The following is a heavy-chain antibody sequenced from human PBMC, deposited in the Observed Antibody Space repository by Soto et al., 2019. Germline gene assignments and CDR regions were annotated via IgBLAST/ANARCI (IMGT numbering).Heavy chain of an antibody. CDR2: INHSGST. V-gene: IGHV4-34*01. Sequence: SETLSLTCAVYGGSFSGYGWSWIRQPPGKGLERIGEINHSGSTNYNPSLKSRVTISVDTSKNQFTLKLSSVTAADTAVYYCARVRVYGSGSYWAYYYYYGMDVWGQGTTLTVSS. J-gene: IGHJ6*02. D-gene: IGHD3-10*01. CDR3: ARVRVYGSGSYWAYYYYYGMDV. CDR1: GGSFSGYG.